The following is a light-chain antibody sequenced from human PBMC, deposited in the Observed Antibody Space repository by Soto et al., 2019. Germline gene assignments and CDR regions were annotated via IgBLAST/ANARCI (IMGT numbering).Light chain of an antibody. J-gene: IGKJ4*01. Sequence: DIPMTQSPSSVAASAGDRVTITCRASQGINIWLAWYQQKPGKAPKLLIYAASRLQRGVPSRFSGSGSGTDFTLTINSLQPEDFATYYCQHTNTFPLTFGGGTKVEIK. CDR2: AAS. CDR3: QHTNTFPLT. CDR1: QGINIW. V-gene: IGKV1-12*01.